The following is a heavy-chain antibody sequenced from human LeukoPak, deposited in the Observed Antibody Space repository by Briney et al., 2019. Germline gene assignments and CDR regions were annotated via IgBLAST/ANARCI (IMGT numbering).Heavy chain of an antibody. CDR1: GDTFSSFV. D-gene: IGHD6-13*01. Sequence: ASVKVSCKASGDTFSSFVISWVRQAPGQGLEWMGGIIPIFGTANYAQKFQGRVTITADESTSTAYMELSSLRSEDTAVYYCATRGYSSSHFDYWGQGTLVTVSS. J-gene: IGHJ4*02. CDR3: ATRGYSSSHFDY. V-gene: IGHV1-69*13. CDR2: IIPIFGTA.